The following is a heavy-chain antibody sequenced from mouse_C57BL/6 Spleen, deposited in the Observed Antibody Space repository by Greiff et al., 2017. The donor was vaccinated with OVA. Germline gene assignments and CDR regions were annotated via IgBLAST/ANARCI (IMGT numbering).Heavy chain of an antibody. CDR2: IYPGDGDT. V-gene: IGHV1-82*01. D-gene: IGHD2-4*01. Sequence: QVQLQQSGPELVKPGASVKISCKASGYAFSSSWMNWVKQRPGKGLEWIGRIYPGDGDTNYNGKFKGKATLTADKSSSTAYMQLSSLTSEDSAVYFCATYDYDGGVAYWGQGTTLTVSS. CDR1: GYAFSSSW. CDR3: ATYDYDGGVAY. J-gene: IGHJ2*01.